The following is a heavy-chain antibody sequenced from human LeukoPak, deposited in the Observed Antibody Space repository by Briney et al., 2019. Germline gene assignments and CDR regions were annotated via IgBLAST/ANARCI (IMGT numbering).Heavy chain of an antibody. Sequence: ASVKVSCKASGGTFSSYAISWVRQAPGQGLEWMGRIIPILGIANYAQKFQGRVTITADKSTSTAYMELSSLRSEDTAVYYCARYSAPKGRITGKGVSLYYYYMDVWGKGTTVTVSS. CDR2: IIPILGIA. CDR1: GGTFSSYA. J-gene: IGHJ6*03. D-gene: IGHD1-20*01. V-gene: IGHV1-69*04. CDR3: ARYSAPKGRITGKGVSLYYYYMDV.